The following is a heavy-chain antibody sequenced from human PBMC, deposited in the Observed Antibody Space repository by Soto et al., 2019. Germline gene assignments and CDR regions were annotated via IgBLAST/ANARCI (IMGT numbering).Heavy chain of an antibody. V-gene: IGHV4-31*03. D-gene: IGHD6-13*01. CDR1: GGSISSGGYY. Sequence: PSETLSLTCTVSGGSISSGGYYWSWIREHPGKGLEWIGYIYYSGSTYYNPSLKSRVTISVDTSKNQFSLKLSSVTAADTAVYYCARYSVGSSWSSPGRLRFDYWGQGTLVTVSS. CDR3: ARYSVGSSWSSPGRLRFDY. CDR2: IYYSGST. J-gene: IGHJ4*02.